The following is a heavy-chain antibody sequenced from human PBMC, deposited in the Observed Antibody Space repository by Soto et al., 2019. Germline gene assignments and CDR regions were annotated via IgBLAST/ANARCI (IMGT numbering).Heavy chain of an antibody. CDR3: ARDITIFGVVISWFDP. Sequence: GASVKVSCKASGYTFTIYGISWVRQAPGQGLEWMGWISAYNGNTNYAQKLQGRVTMTTDTSTSTAYMELRSLRSDDTAVYYCARDITIFGVVISWFDPWGQGTLVTVSS. CDR2: ISAYNGNT. D-gene: IGHD3-3*01. V-gene: IGHV1-18*01. CDR1: GYTFTIYG. J-gene: IGHJ5*02.